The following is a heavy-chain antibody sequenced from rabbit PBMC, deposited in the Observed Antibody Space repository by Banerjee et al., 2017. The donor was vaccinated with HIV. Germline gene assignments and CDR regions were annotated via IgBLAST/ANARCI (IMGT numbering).Heavy chain of an antibody. D-gene: IGHD8-1*01. CDR2: IDTNDGDT. J-gene: IGHJ6*01. Sequence: QEQLEESGGDLVKPGASLTLTCTASGFSFSSSDYMCWVRQAPGKGLEWIACIDTNDGDTDYANWPKGRFTISKTSSTTVTLQMTSLTAADTATYFCARDAGTSFSTYGMDLWGPGTLVTVS. CDR3: ARDAGTSFSTYGMDL. CDR1: GFSFSSSDY. V-gene: IGHV1S45*01.